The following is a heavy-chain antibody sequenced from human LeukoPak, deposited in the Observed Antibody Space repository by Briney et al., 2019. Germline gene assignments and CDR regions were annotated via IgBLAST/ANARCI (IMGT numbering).Heavy chain of an antibody. J-gene: IGHJ6*03. CDR2: ITSTGTYI. CDR1: GFSFSDYN. CDR3: ARDVDKVMNYYYMDV. D-gene: IGHD3-16*01. V-gene: IGHV3-21*04. Sequence: GGSLRLSCAASGFSFSDYNMNWVRQAPGKALEWVSSITSTGTYIFYGDSVKGRFTISRDNARNSLYLQMNGLRPEDTAVYYCARDVDKVMNYYYMDVWGKGTTVTISS.